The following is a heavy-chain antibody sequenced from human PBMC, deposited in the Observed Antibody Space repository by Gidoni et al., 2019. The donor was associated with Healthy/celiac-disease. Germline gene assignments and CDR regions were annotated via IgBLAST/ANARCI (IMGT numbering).Heavy chain of an antibody. CDR1: GFTFSSYE. D-gene: IGHD6-19*01. J-gene: IGHJ2*01. V-gene: IGHV3-48*03. CDR3: ARGLGVAGADWYFDL. CDR2: ISSSGSTI. Sequence: EVQLVESGGGLVQPGGSLRLSCAASGFTFSSYEMNWVRQAHAKGVEGVSYISSSGSTIYYADSVKGRFTISRDNAKNSLYLQMNSLRAEYTAVYYCARGLGVAGADWYFDLWGRGTLVTVSS.